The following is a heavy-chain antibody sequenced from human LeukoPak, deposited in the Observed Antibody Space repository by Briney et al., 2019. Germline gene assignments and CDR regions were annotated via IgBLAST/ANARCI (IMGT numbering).Heavy chain of an antibody. CDR3: ARRGGTRITMVRHYYMDV. CDR2: IKQDGSEK. J-gene: IGHJ6*03. Sequence: GGSLRLSCAASRFTFRSYWMSWVRQAPGKGLEWVANIKQDGSEKAYVDSVKGRFTLSRANAKNSLYLQMNSLRAEDTAVYYCARRGGTRITMVRHYYMDVWGKGTTVTISS. V-gene: IGHV3-7*01. CDR1: RFTFRSYW. D-gene: IGHD3-10*01.